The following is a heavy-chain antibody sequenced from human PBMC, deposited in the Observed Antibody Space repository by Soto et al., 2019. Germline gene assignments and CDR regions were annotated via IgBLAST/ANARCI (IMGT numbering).Heavy chain of an antibody. V-gene: IGHV3-23*01. CDR1: GFTFRNFV. CDR3: AQDRGWGVVSPSHDS. D-gene: IGHD2-21*01. Sequence: EVQLLESGGGVVQPGGSLRLSCAASGFTFRNFVMSWVRQAPGKGLEWVSATRATGGQTFYADSVKGRFTISRDNSKNMLYLQIDSLRDEDTALYFCAQDRGWGVVSPSHDSWGQGTLVAVSS. J-gene: IGHJ4*02. CDR2: TRATGGQT.